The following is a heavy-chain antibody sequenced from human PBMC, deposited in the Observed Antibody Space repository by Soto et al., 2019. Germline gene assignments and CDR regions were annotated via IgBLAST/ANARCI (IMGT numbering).Heavy chain of an antibody. CDR3: ARDPSMYYCSGGSCYSWVYYYGMDV. J-gene: IGHJ6*02. D-gene: IGHD2-15*01. V-gene: IGHV3-21*01. Sequence: SLRLSCAASGFTFSSYSMNWVRQAPGKGLEWVSSISSSSSYIYYADSVKGRFTISRDNAKNSLYLQMNSLRAEDTAVYYCARDPSMYYCSGGSCYSWVYYYGMDVWGQGTTVTVSS. CDR2: ISSSSSYI. CDR1: GFTFSSYS.